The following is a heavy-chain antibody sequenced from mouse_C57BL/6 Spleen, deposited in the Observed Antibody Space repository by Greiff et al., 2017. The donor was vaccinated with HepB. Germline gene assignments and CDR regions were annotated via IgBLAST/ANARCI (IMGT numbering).Heavy chain of an antibody. CDR2: ISSGSSTI. J-gene: IGHJ2*01. V-gene: IGHV5-17*01. CDR1: GFTFSDYG. Sequence: EVKLVESGGGLVKPGGSLKLSYAASGFTFSDYGMHWVRQAPEKGLEWVAYISSGSSTIYYADTVKGRFTISRDNAKNTLFLQMTSLRSEDTAMYYCARGYYYGSSYFDYWGQGTTLTVSS. CDR3: ARGYYYGSSYFDY. D-gene: IGHD1-1*01.